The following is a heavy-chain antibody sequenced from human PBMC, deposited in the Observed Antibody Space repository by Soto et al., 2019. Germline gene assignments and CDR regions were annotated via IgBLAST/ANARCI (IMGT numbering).Heavy chain of an antibody. CDR1: GGSFSGYY. CDR3: ARGLRYYGSGSYGY. CDR2: INHSGST. D-gene: IGHD3-10*01. J-gene: IGHJ4*02. V-gene: IGHV4-34*01. Sequence: SETLSLTCAVYGGSFSGYYWSWIRQPPGKGLEWIGEINHSGSTNYNPSLKSRVTISVDTSKNQFSLKLSSVTAADTAVYYCARGLRYYGSGSYGYWGQGTLVTVSS.